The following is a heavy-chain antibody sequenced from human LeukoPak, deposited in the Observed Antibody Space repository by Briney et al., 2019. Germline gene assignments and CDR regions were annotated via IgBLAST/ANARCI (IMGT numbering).Heavy chain of an antibody. J-gene: IGHJ4*02. Sequence: SQTLSLTCAISGDSVSSNSVAWHWIRQSPSRGLEWLGRTYYRSKWYNDYAVSVKSRITINSDTSKNQFTLQLNSVTPEDTAVYYCARESSSFDYWGQGTLVTVSS. CDR2: TYYRSKWYN. CDR1: GDSVSSNSVA. V-gene: IGHV6-1*01. D-gene: IGHD3-10*01. CDR3: ARESSSFDY.